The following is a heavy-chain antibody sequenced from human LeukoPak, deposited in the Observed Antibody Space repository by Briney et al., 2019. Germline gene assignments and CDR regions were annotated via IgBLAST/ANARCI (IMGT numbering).Heavy chain of an antibody. V-gene: IGHV3-48*02. J-gene: IGHJ4*02. Sequence: AVSLRRSGAASGFIFTSYSMNWVRKAQGKGLEWISYISSSSSTIYYADSVRGRITISRDNAKNSLYLQMNSLKDEDAAVYYCARGFHRYNYDSGAYSVYWGQGTLVTVSS. D-gene: IGHD3-22*01. CDR2: ISSSSSTI. CDR3: ARGFHRYNYDSGAYSVY. CDR1: GFIFTSYS.